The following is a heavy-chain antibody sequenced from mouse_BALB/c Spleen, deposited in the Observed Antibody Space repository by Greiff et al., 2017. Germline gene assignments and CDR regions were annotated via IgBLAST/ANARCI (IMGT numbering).Heavy chain of an antibody. Sequence: VKLLESGAELARPGASVKLSCKASGYTFTSYWMQWVKQRPGQGLEWIGAIYPGDGDTRYTQKFKGKATLTADKSSSTAYMQLSSLASEDSAVYYCAREGYGNYFAYWGQGTLVTVSA. CDR1: GYTFTSYW. V-gene: IGHV1-87*01. CDR2: IYPGDGDT. J-gene: IGHJ3*01. CDR3: AREGYGNYFAY. D-gene: IGHD2-10*02.